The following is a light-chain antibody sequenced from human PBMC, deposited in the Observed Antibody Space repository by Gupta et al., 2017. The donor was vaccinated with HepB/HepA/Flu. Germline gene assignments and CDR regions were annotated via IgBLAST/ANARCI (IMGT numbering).Light chain of an antibody. J-gene: IGKJ1*01. Sequence: DIVMTQYPDSLAVSLGERATINCKSSQNILYSSNNKNYLAWYQQKPGQPPNLLIYWASTRESGVPDRFSGSGSGTDFTLTISSLQAEDLAVYYCQQYYTTPRTFGQGTKVEIK. CDR3: QQYYTTPRT. CDR2: WAS. V-gene: IGKV4-1*01. CDR1: QNILYSSNNKNY.